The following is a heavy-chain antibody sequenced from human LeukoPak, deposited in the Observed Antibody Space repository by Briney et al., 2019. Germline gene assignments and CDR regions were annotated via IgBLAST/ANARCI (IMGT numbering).Heavy chain of an antibody. CDR3: TRAEWELTGIDY. J-gene: IGHJ4*02. Sequence: PGGSLRLSCAASGFTFSGSAMHWVRQASGKGLEWVGRIRSKANSYATAYAASVKGRFTISRDDSKNTAYLQMNSLKTEDTAVYYCTRAEWELTGIDYWGQGTLVTVSS. CDR1: GFTFSGSA. D-gene: IGHD1-26*01. V-gene: IGHV3-73*01. CDR2: IRSKANSYAT.